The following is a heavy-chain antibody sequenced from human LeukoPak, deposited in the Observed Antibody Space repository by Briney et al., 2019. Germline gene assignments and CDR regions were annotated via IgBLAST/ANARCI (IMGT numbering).Heavy chain of an antibody. J-gene: IGHJ5*02. Sequence: SETLSLTCAVYGGSFSGYYWSWIRQPPGKGLEWIGEINHSGSTNYNPSLKSRVTISVDTSKNQFSLKLSSVTAADTAVYYCAARIAVAGSGGGNWFDPWGQGTLVTVSS. CDR2: INHSGST. V-gene: IGHV4-34*01. CDR1: GGSFSGYY. D-gene: IGHD6-19*01. CDR3: AARIAVAGSGGGNWFDP.